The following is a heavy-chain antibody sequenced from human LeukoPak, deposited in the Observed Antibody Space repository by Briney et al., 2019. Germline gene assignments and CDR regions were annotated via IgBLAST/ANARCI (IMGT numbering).Heavy chain of an antibody. CDR1: GFTFSHYD. J-gene: IGHJ2*01. D-gene: IGHD6-13*01. V-gene: IGHV3-13*04. CDR2: IGTAGDT. Sequence: GGSLRLSFAVSGFTFSHYDIHWVRQVTGKRLEWVSAIGTAGDTYYLDSVKGRFTISREDAKSSSYLQMNSLRAGDTAVYYCARVRAAAGINWYFDLWGRGTLVTVSS. CDR3: ARVRAAAGINWYFDL.